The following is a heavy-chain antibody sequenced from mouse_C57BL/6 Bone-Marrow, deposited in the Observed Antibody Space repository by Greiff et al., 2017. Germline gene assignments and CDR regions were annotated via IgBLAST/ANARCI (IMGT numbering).Heavy chain of an antibody. CDR2: LDPENGDT. CDR3: TTGGYYGLDY. D-gene: IGHD1-1*01. CDR1: GFNIKDDY. J-gene: IGHJ2*01. Sequence: EVKLQESGAELVRPGASVKLSCTASGFNIKDDYMHWVKQRPEQGLEWIGWLDPENGDTEYASKFQGKATITADTSSNTAYLQLSSLTSEDTAVYYCTTGGYYGLDYWGQGTTLTVSS. V-gene: IGHV14-4*01.